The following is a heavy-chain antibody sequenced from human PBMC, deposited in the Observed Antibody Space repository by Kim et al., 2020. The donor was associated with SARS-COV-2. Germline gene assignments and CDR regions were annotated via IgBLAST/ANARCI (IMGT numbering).Heavy chain of an antibody. J-gene: IGHJ4*02. V-gene: IGHV1-58*01. D-gene: IGHD3-22*01. CDR1: GFTFTSSA. CDR3: AAESTISTYYYDSSGYYPGD. CDR2: IVVGSGNT. Sequence: SVKVSCKASGFTFTSSAVQWVRQARGQRLEWIGWIVVGSGNTNYAQKFQERVTITRDMSTSTAYMELSSLRSEDTAVYYCAAESTISTYYYDSSGYYPGDWGQGTLVTVSS.